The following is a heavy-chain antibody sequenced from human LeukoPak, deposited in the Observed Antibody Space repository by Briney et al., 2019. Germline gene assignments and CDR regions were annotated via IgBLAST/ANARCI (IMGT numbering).Heavy chain of an antibody. CDR2: INSDGSST. CDR3: ATGRVRGVIITSAPVEGV. D-gene: IGHD3-10*01. Sequence: GGSLRLSCAASGFTFSSYWMHWVRQAPGKGLVWVSRINSDGSSTSYADPVKGRFTISRDNAKNTLYLQMNSLRAEDTAVYYCATGRVRGVIITSAPVEGVWGKGTTVTVSS. CDR1: GFTFSSYW. V-gene: IGHV3-74*01. J-gene: IGHJ6*04.